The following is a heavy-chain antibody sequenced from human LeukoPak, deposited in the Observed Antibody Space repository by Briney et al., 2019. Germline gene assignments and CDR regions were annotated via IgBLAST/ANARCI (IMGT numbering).Heavy chain of an antibody. CDR1: GFTFNTYD. D-gene: IGHD3-10*01. V-gene: IGHV3-30*18. CDR2: ISYDGSNK. Sequence: GGSLRLSCAASGFTFNTYDMHWVRQAPGKGLEWVAVISYDGSNKYHADSVKGRFTISRDNSKNTLSLQMNRLRAEDTAVYYCAKVLYYYNSGTYSACDFWGQGTLVTVSS. CDR3: AKVLYYYNSGTYSACDF. J-gene: IGHJ4*02.